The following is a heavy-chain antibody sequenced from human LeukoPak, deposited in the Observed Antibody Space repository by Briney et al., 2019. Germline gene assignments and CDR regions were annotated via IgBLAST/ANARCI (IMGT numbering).Heavy chain of an antibody. Sequence: GGSLRLSCAASGFTFSSYAMSWVRQAPGKGLEWVSAISGGGGSTYYADSVKGRFTISRDNPKNTLYLQMNSLRAEDTAVYYCARNGDYYYYYYMDVWGKGTTVTVSS. CDR3: ARNGDYYYYYYMDV. V-gene: IGHV3-23*01. CDR2: ISGGGGST. J-gene: IGHJ6*03. CDR1: GFTFSSYA.